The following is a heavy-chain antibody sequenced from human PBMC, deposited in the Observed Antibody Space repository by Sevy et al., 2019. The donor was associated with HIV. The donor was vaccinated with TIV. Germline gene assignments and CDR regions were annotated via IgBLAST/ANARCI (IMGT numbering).Heavy chain of an antibody. CDR2: INWNADNT. CDR1: GFVFPDYA. V-gene: IGHV3-20*04. J-gene: IGHJ3*01. Sequence: GGSLRLSCAASGFVFPDYAMSWVSQPPGKGLEWVSGINWNADNTGYADSLKGRFTISRDNAKNSLYLEINSLRAEDTALYYCARSTYYYDTTGYGAFDLWGQVTLVTVSS. CDR3: ARSTYYYDTTGYGAFDL. D-gene: IGHD3-22*01.